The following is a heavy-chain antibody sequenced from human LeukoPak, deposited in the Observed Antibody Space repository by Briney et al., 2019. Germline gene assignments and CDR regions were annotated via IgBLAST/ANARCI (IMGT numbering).Heavy chain of an antibody. V-gene: IGHV3-23*01. CDR1: GFTFSSYA. Sequence: GGSLRLSCAASGFTFSSYAMSWVRQAPGKGLEWVSAIGYSGVSTYYADSVKGRFTISRDNSKNTLYLQMNILRAEDTAVYYCAKHGPGGTDFFDYWGQGTLVTVSS. J-gene: IGHJ4*02. D-gene: IGHD2-8*02. CDR3: AKHGPGGTDFFDY. CDR2: IGYSGVST.